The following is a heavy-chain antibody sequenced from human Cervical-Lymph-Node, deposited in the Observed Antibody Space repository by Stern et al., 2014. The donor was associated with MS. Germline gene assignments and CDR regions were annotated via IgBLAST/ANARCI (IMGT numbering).Heavy chain of an antibody. J-gene: IGHJ3*02. CDR2: ISSSGSTI. CDR3: AREDHLYPLDI. V-gene: IGHV3-11*01. CDR1: GLTFGDSY. Sequence: VQLVESGGGLAKLGGPLRLPWAASGLTFGDSYMSWIRKAPGKGWEGVSYISSSGSTIYYADSVKGRFTISRDNAKNSLYLQMNSLRAEDTAVYYCAREDHLYPLDIWGQGTMVTVSS. D-gene: IGHD1-14*01.